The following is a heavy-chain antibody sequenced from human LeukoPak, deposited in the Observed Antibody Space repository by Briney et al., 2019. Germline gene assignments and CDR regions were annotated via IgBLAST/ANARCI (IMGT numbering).Heavy chain of an antibody. CDR2: ISSSSSYT. D-gene: IGHD6-13*01. Sequence: PGRSLRLSCAASGFTFSDYYMSWIRQAPGKGLEWVSYISSSSSYTNYADSVKGRFTISRDNAKNSLYLQMNSLRAEDTAVYYCATRRQQLVMNYYGMDVWGQGTTVTVSS. J-gene: IGHJ6*02. V-gene: IGHV3-11*06. CDR3: ATRRQQLVMNYYGMDV. CDR1: GFTFSDYY.